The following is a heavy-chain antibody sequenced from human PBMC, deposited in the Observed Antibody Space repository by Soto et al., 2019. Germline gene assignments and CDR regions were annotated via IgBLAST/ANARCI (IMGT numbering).Heavy chain of an antibody. CDR3: ARGPNMDSNYYYCREV. CDR2: IYYTGSA. CDR1: GGSIIRYY. J-gene: IGHJ6*02. V-gene: IGHV4-59*01. Sequence: SETLPLTCTVSGGSIIRYYWRWIRQPPGKGLEWIGSIYYTGSANFNPSLKSRVTISVETSKNHFSLKLGSVTAADTAVYYCARGPNMDSNYYYCREVWFQGTTVIVSS.